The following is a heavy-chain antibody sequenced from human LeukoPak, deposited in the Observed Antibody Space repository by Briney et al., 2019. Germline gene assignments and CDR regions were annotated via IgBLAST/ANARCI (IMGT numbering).Heavy chain of an antibody. J-gene: IGHJ3*02. Sequence: GGSLRLSCAASGFTFSSYWMSWVRQAPGKGLEWVANIKQDGSEKYYVDSVKGRFTISRDNAKNSLYLQMNSLRAEDTAVYYCARDDFLSYYAFDIWGQGTMVTVS. CDR1: GFTFSSYW. D-gene: IGHD1-26*01. V-gene: IGHV3-7*01. CDR3: ARDDFLSYYAFDI. CDR2: IKQDGSEK.